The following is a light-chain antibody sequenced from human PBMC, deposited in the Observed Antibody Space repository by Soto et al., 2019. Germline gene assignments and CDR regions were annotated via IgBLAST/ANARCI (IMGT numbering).Light chain of an antibody. Sequence: AIRMPQSPYSLSASTGARVTITCRASQGISSYLAWYKTKPGKAPKILIYAASTLQSGVPSRFSGSGSGTDFTLTISSLQPEDFATYYGQQANSFPLTFGGGTKVDIK. CDR2: AAS. CDR3: QQANSFPLT. CDR1: QGISSY. J-gene: IGKJ4*01. V-gene: IGKV1-8*01.